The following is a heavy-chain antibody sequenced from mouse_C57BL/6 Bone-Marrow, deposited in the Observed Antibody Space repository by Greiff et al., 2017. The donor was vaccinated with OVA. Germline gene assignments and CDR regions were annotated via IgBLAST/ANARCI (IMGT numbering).Heavy chain of an antibody. CDR3: ARRSNYDGSSPYYFDY. J-gene: IGHJ2*01. Sequence: VQLVESGPELVKPGASVKISCKASGYAFSSSWMNWVKQRPGKGLEWIGRIYPGDGDTNYNGKFKGKATLTADKSSSTAYMQLSSLTSEDSAVYFCARRSNYDGSSPYYFDYWGQGTTLTVSS. V-gene: IGHV1-82*01. CDR1: GYAFSSSW. CDR2: IYPGDGDT. D-gene: IGHD1-1*01.